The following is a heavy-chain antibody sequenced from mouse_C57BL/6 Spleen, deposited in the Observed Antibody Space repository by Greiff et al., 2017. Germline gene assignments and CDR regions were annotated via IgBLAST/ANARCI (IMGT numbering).Heavy chain of an antibody. CDR2: IYPGSGST. D-gene: IGHD3-2*02. CDR1: GYTFTSYW. CDR3: ARPADSSGYGYAMDY. Sequence: QVQLKQPGAELVKPGASVKMSCKASGYTFTSYWITWVKQRPGQGLEWIGDIYPGSGSTNYNEKFKSKATLTVDTSSSTAYMQLSSLTSEDSAVYYCARPADSSGYGYAMDYWGQGTSVTVSS. V-gene: IGHV1-55*01. J-gene: IGHJ4*01.